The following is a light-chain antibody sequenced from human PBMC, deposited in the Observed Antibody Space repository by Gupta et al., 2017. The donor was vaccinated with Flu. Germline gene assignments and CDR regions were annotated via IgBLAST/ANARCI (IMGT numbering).Light chain of an antibody. V-gene: IGLV1-47*01. CDR3: VTWADNLRVEV. J-gene: IGLJ1*01. Sequence: GSDFIHWFQQLPGTAPKLLIYKNNQRPSGVPARFSGSKSGTSASLAISGLRSEDEADYECVTWADNLRVEVFGTGTKVTVL. CDR2: KNN. CDR1: GSDF.